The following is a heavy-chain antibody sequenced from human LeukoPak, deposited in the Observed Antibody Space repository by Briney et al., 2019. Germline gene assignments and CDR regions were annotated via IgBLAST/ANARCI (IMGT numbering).Heavy chain of an antibody. V-gene: IGHV4-4*07. CDR2: IYTSGST. Sequence: PSGTLSLTCTVSGDSISIYYWSWIRQPAGKGLEWIGRIYTSGSTNYNPSLKTRVSMSVDTSKNQFSLKLNSVTAADTAVYYCARGSYYYDSRGNRDAFDIWGQGTMVTVSS. CDR3: ARGSYYYDSRGNRDAFDI. D-gene: IGHD3-22*01. J-gene: IGHJ3*02. CDR1: GDSISIYY.